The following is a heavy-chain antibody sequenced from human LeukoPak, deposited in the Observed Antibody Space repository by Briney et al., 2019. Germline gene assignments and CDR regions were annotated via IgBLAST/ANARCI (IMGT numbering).Heavy chain of an antibody. CDR3: ARGPRSSGYFDY. CDR1: GFSVSDNS. V-gene: IGHV3-53*01. CDR2: ITSADYT. J-gene: IGHJ4*02. Sequence: GGSLRLSCAASGFSVSDNSMNWVRQAPGKGLEWVSLITSADYTYYSDSVEARFTISRDNSKNTLYLQMRRLRAEDTAVYYCARGPRSSGYFDYWGQGTLLTVSS. D-gene: IGHD3-22*01.